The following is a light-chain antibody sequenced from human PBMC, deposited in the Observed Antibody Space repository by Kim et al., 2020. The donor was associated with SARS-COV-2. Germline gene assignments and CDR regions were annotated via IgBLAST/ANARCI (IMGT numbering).Light chain of an antibody. Sequence: ASVGDRVTIPCQASQAINNFINWYQLKPGKAPKLLIYDASNLETGVPSRFSGSGSGTFFTLSIASLQPEDVATYYCQQYDNTPPYIFGQGTKLEI. J-gene: IGKJ2*01. CDR3: QQYDNTPPYI. CDR2: DAS. V-gene: IGKV1-33*01. CDR1: QAINNF.